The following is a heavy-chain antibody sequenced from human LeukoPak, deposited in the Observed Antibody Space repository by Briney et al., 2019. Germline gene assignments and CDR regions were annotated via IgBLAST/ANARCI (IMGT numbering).Heavy chain of an antibody. V-gene: IGHV3-21*01. CDR2: ISTSSSYI. D-gene: IGHD3-22*01. Sequence: GGSLRLSCAASGFTFSTYSMNWVRQAPGKGLEWVSFISTSSSYIYSADSVKGRFSISRDNAKNSLYLQINSLRAEDTAIYYCARGLHSRLYDSSGYYPYWGQGTLVTVSS. CDR1: GFTFSTYS. J-gene: IGHJ4*02. CDR3: ARGLHSRLYDSSGYYPY.